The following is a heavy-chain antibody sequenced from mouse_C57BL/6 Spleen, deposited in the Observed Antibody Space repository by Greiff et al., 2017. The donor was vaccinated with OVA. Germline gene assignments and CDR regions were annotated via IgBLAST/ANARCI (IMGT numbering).Heavy chain of an antibody. CDR1: GYSFTDYN. V-gene: IGHV1-39*01. CDR3: VPHYGSSYEYFDV. Sequence: EVQLQQSGPELVKPGASVKISCKASGYSFTDYNMNWVKQSNGTSLEWIGVINPNYGTTSYNQKFKGKATLTVDQSSSTAYMQLNSLTSEDSAVYDCVPHYGSSYEYFDVWGTGTTVTVSS. CDR2: INPNYGTT. D-gene: IGHD1-1*01. J-gene: IGHJ1*03.